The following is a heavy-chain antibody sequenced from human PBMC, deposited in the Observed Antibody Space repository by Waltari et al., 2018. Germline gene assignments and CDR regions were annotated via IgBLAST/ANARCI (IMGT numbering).Heavy chain of an antibody. J-gene: IGHJ4*02. V-gene: IGHV1-2*06. CDR3: ARALVFSSCPDY. D-gene: IGHD6-13*01. CDR1: GDTFTGYY. Sequence: QVQLVQSGAEVKKPGASVQGSCKASGDTFTGYYMHWVRQAPGQGLEWMGRINPNSGGTNYAQKFQGRVTMTRDTSISTAYMELSRLRSDDTAVYYCARALVFSSCPDYWGQGTLVTVSS. CDR2: INPNSGGT.